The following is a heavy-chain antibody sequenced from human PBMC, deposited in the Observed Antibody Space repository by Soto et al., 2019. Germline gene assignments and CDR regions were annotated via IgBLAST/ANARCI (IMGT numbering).Heavy chain of an antibody. J-gene: IGHJ4*02. CDR2: INPSSGGT. CDR3: ASGPGDFWSGYVDY. V-gene: IGHV1-2*04. Sequence: QVQLVQSGAEVKKPGASVKVSCKASGYTFTAYYMHWVRQAPGQGLEWMGWINPSSGGTNYAQKFQGWVIMTRDTSISTAYMELSRLRSDDTAMYYCASGPGDFWSGYVDYWGQGTRVTVSS. D-gene: IGHD3-3*01. CDR1: GYTFTAYY.